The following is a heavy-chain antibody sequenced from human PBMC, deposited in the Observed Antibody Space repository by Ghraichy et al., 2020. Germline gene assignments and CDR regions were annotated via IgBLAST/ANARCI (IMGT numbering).Heavy chain of an antibody. CDR1: GFTFSSYS. D-gene: IGHD4-17*01. V-gene: IGHV3-48*02. CDR2: ISSSSSTI. CDR3: ARDPSNDYGDYIYFDY. Sequence: GGSLRLSCAASGFTFSSYSMNWVRQAPGKGLEWVSYISSSSSTIYYADSVKGRFTISRDNAKNSLYLQMNSLRDEDTAVYYCARDPSNDYGDYIYFDYWGQGTLVTVSS. J-gene: IGHJ4*02.